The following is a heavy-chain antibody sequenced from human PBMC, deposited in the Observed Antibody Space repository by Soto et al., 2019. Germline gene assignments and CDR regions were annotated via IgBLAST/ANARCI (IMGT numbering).Heavy chain of an antibody. V-gene: IGHV4-4*02. Sequence: TLSLTCAVSGGSISSSNWWSWVRQPPGKGLEWIGEIYHSGSTNYNPSLKSRVTISVDKSKNQFSLKLSSVTAADTAVYYCARGVVVVPAAMDYYGMDVWGQGTTVTVSS. D-gene: IGHD2-2*01. CDR3: ARGVVVVPAAMDYYGMDV. CDR2: IYHSGST. CDR1: GGSISSSNW. J-gene: IGHJ6*02.